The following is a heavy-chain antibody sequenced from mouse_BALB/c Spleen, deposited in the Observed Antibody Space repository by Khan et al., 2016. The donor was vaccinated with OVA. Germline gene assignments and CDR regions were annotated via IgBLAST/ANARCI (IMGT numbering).Heavy chain of an antibody. CDR1: GFNIKDYY. CDR2: IDPENGDT. J-gene: IGHJ3*01. CDR3: ASDRYSPWFAY. V-gene: IGHV14-1*02. D-gene: IGHD2-3*01. Sequence: MQLKESGAELVRPGALVKLSCKASGFNIKDYYMHWVKQRPEQGLVWIGRIDPENGDTIYDPKFQGKASITSDTSSNTAYLQLSSLTAEETAVYYCASDRYSPWFAYWGQGTLVTVSA.